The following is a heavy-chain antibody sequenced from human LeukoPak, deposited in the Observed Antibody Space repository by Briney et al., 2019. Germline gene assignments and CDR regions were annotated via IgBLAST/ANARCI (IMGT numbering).Heavy chain of an antibody. Sequence: SETLSLTCAVYGGSFSSDYWSWIRQSPGKGLEWIGYIYHSGHTMSNPSLKSRVSLSLDTSNNQFSLKLSSVTAADTAVYYCARHPFQYPFDHWGQGTVVSVSS. CDR1: GGSFSSDY. CDR2: IYHSGHT. V-gene: IGHV4-59*08. D-gene: IGHD4-4*01. J-gene: IGHJ5*02. CDR3: ARHPFQYPFDH.